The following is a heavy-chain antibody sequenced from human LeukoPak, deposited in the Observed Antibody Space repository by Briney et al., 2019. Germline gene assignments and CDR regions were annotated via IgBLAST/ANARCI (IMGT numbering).Heavy chain of an antibody. J-gene: IGHJ5*02. CDR3: ARGSGSPYDFWSGFPKTIRAGGFDNWFDP. Sequence: PPETLSLTCTVSGGSISSYYWSWIRQPPGKGLEWIGYIYYSGSTNYNPSLKSRVTISVDTSKNQFPLKLSSVTAADTAVYYCARGSGSPYDFWSGFPKTIRAGGFDNWFDPWGQGTLVTVSS. CDR2: IYYSGST. CDR1: GGSISSYY. V-gene: IGHV4-59*08. D-gene: IGHD3-3*01.